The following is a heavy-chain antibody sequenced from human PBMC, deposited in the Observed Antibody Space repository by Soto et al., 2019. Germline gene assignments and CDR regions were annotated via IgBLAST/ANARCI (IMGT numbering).Heavy chain of an antibody. J-gene: IGHJ4*02. CDR3: ARRGPGTYFDY. D-gene: IGHD6-13*01. CDR2: ISGSGDST. Sequence: EVQLLDSGGGLVQPGGSLRLSCAASGFTFSSYAMTWVRQAPGKGLEWVSVISGSGDSTYYADSVKGRFTISRDNSKNTLYLQMNRLRTEDTAVYYCARRGPGTYFDYWGQGTMVTVSS. CDR1: GFTFSSYA. V-gene: IGHV3-23*01.